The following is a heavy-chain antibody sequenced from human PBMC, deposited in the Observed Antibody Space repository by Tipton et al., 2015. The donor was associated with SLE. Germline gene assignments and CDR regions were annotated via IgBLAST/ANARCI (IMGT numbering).Heavy chain of an antibody. D-gene: IGHD3-16*02. Sequence: TLSLTCTVSGGSISGYYWSWIRQPPGKGLEWIGEVNQSGSTDYNPSLKSRVTISVDTSKNQFSLRLSSVTAADTAVYYCARAHVWGSYRYASDVWGQGTMVTVPS. CDR3: ARAHVWGSYRYASDV. J-gene: IGHJ3*01. CDR2: VNQSGST. V-gene: IGHV4-34*01. CDR1: GGSISGYY.